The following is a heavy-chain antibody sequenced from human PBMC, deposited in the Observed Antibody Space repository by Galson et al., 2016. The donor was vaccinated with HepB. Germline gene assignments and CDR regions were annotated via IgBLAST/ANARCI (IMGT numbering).Heavy chain of an antibody. J-gene: IGHJ4*02. CDR2: ISYDDGSSK. D-gene: IGHD2-15*01. CDR3: ARAQIPGYCSGGSCFGKDY. CDR1: GFPLRSYA. Sequence: SLRLSCAASGFPLRSYAMHWVRQAPGKGLQWVATISYDDGSSKYYADSVKGRFTISRDKSKNTPYLQMSSLRAEDTALYYCARAQIPGYCSGGSCFGKDYWAQEALVTVSS. V-gene: IGHV3-30-3*01.